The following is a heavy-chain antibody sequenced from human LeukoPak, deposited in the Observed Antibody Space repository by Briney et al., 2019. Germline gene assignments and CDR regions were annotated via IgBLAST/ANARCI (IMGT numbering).Heavy chain of an antibody. D-gene: IGHD1-14*01. Sequence: GASVKVSCKASGYTFTNFDINWVRQATGQGLEWMGWMNPKTGNTGSAQKFQGRVTITRDTFASTSYMELSSLRSEDTAVYYCARDQYNVIDSWGQGTLVTVSS. V-gene: IGHV1-8*01. CDR3: ARDQYNVIDS. CDR1: GYTFTNFD. CDR2: MNPKTGNT. J-gene: IGHJ4*02.